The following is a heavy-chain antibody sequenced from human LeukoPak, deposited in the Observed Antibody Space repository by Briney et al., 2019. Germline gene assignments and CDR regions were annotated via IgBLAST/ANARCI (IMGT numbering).Heavy chain of an antibody. V-gene: IGHV4-59*10. D-gene: IGHD6-13*01. CDR1: GGSFSGYY. J-gene: IGHJ3*02. CDR2: IYTSGST. Sequence: SETLSLTCAVYGGSFSGYYWSWIRQPAGKGLEWIGRIYTSGSTNYNPSLKSRVTISVDTSKNQFSLKLSSVTAADTAVYYCARGAAAGTMFAFDIWGQGTMVTVSS. CDR3: ARGAAAGTMFAFDI.